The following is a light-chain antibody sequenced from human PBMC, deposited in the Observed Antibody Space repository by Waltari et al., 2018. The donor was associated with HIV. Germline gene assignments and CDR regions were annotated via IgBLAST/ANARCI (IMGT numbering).Light chain of an antibody. J-gene: IGKJ4*01. V-gene: IGKV1-9*01. CDR3: QQLNSYPLT. Sequence: DIHLTQSPPFLSASLRDRVTISCRANQGINYYLAWYQQKPGKAPKLLIYVASTLRSGVPSRFSGSGSGTEFTLTISNLQPEDSATYYCQQLNSYPLTFGGGTKVETK. CDR2: VAS. CDR1: QGINYY.